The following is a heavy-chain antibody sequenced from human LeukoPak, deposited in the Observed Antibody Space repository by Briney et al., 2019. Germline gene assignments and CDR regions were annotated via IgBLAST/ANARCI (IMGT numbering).Heavy chain of an antibody. J-gene: IGHJ4*02. D-gene: IGHD2-2*01. CDR3: ARFTSSFDY. CDR1: GYGFTTYW. CDR2: IYPGDSAT. V-gene: IGHV5-51*01. Sequence: GESLKISGKVSGYGFTTYWIGWVRQMPGKGLEWMGIIYPGDSATRYSPSFQGQVTISADKSISTAYLQWSSLKASDTAMYYCARFTSSFDYWGQGTLVTVSS.